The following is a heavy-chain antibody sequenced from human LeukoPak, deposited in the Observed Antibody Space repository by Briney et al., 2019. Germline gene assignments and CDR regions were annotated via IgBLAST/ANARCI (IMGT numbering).Heavy chain of an antibody. J-gene: IGHJ4*02. V-gene: IGHV3-74*01. D-gene: IGHD2-2*01. CDR2: ISSDGQST. CDR3: ARGGTSSQGLCVY. Sequence: PGGSLRLSCAASGFTFSSYWMHWVRQLPVPRKGLVWVSRISSDGQSTRYANSVKGRFTISRDNAKNTLYLQMNSLRAEDTAVYYCARGGTSSQGLCVYWGQGTLVTVSS. CDR1: GFTFSSYW.